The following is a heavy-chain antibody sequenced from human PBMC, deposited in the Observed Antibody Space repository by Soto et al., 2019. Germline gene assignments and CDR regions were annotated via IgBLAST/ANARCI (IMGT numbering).Heavy chain of an antibody. V-gene: IGHV3-23*01. CDR3: AKDRGLHGLNYYMDV. CDR2: ISGSGGST. Sequence: GGSLRLSCAASGCTFSSYAMSWIRQAPGKGLEWVSAISGSGGSTYYADSVKGRFTISRDNSKNTLYLQMNSLRAEDTAVYYCAKDRGLHGLNYYMDVWGKGTTVTVSS. CDR1: GCTFSSYA. J-gene: IGHJ6*03. D-gene: IGHD4-4*01.